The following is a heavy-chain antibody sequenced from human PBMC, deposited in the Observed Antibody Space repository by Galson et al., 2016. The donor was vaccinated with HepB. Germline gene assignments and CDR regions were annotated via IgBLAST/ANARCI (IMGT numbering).Heavy chain of an antibody. CDR2: IYSGGST. Sequence: SLRLSCAASGFTVSSNYMSWVRQAPGKGLEWVSVIYSGGSTYYADSVKGRFTISRDNSKNTLYLQMNSLRAVDTAVYYCAREGVAAAGGRGYNWFDPWGQGTLVTVSS. D-gene: IGHD6-13*01. CDR3: AREGVAAAGGRGYNWFDP. V-gene: IGHV3-66*01. J-gene: IGHJ5*02. CDR1: GFTVSSNY.